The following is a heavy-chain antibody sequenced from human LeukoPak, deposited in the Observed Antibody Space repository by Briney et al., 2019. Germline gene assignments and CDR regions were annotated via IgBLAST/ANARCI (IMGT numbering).Heavy chain of an antibody. J-gene: IGHJ4*02. CDR1: GFTVSSNY. D-gene: IGHD3-3*01. Sequence: GGSLRLSCEASGFTVSSNYMSWVRQAPGKGLEWVSVIYGGGSTYYADSVKGRFTISRDNAKNTLYLQMNSLRAEDTAVYYCARVLQGEWFFDYWGQGTLVTVSS. V-gene: IGHV3-53*01. CDR2: IYGGGST. CDR3: ARVLQGEWFFDY.